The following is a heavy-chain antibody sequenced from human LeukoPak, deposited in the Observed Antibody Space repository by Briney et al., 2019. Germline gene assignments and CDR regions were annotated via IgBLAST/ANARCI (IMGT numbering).Heavy chain of an antibody. J-gene: IGHJ6*03. Sequence: PGGSLRLSYAASRFSFSGSAMHWVRQAPGKGLEWVGQIESGAKSYATAYAASVKGRFTISRDDSKNTAFLQMNSLQTEDTAVYYCTGVKEAYNFGLAYYYYYMDVWGKGTTVTVPS. D-gene: IGHD5-18*01. V-gene: IGHV3-73*01. CDR3: TGVKEAYNFGLAYYYYYMDV. CDR1: RFSFSGSA. CDR2: IESGAKSYAT.